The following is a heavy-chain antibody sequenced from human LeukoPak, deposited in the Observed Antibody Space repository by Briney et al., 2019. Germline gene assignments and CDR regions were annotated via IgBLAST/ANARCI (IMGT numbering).Heavy chain of an antibody. CDR1: GGSISRYY. V-gene: IGHV4-4*07. J-gene: IGHJ4*02. Sequence: SETLPLTCTVSGGSISRYYWSWIRQPAGKGLEWIGRIYSGSANYNPSLKSRVTMSVDTSKNQFSLRLSSVTAADTALYYCARGSFYVSGAYPPLDYWGQGILVTVSS. CDR3: ARGSFYVSGAYPPLDY. D-gene: IGHD3-10*01. CDR2: IYSGSA.